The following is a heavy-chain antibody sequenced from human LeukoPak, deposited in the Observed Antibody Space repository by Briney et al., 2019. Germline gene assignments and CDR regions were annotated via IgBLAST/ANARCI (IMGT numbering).Heavy chain of an antibody. CDR2: TYRDGRT. D-gene: IGHD1-1*01. V-gene: IGHV3-66*01. CDR3: ARGFLQLTPYYFDY. Sequence: GSLRLSCAVSGFTVNEKYMSWVRQSPGKGLEWVAATYRDGRTYYADSVRGRFTIPRDTSKNTVFLRMDSLRVDDTGIYYCARGFLQLTPYYFDYWGQGALVTVSS. CDR1: GFTVNEKY. J-gene: IGHJ4*02.